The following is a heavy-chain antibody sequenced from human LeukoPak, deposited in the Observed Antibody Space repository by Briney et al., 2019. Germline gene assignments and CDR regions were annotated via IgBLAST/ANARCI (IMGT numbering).Heavy chain of an antibody. D-gene: IGHD4-17*01. Sequence: GSLRLSCVASEFTFSSYALSWVRQAPGKGLQWVSAINGGGTGTYYADSVKGRFTISRDNSKNTAYLQMNSLKTEDTAVYYCTRLLAYGDYVDYWGQGTLVTVSS. CDR2: INGGGTGT. J-gene: IGHJ4*02. CDR1: EFTFSSYA. V-gene: IGHV3-23*01. CDR3: TRLLAYGDYVDY.